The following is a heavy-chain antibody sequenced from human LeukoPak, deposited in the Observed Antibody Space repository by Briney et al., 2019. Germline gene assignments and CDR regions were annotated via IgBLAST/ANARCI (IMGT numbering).Heavy chain of an antibody. CDR1: GGSFSGYY. CDR3: ARDPRYNSGGRYFDL. J-gene: IGHJ2*01. Sequence: SETLSLTCAVYGGSFSGYYWSWIRQPPGKGLEWIGEINHSGSTNYNPSLKSRVTISVDTSKNQFSLKLSSVTAADTAVYYCARDPRYNSGGRYFDLWGRGTLVTVSS. CDR2: INHSGST. D-gene: IGHD1-20*01. V-gene: IGHV4-34*01.